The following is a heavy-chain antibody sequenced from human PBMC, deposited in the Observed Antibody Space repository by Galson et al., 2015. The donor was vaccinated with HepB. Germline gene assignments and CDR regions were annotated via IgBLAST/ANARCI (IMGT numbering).Heavy chain of an antibody. V-gene: IGHV5-10-1*01. CDR3: ARHMGDYEDYYYGMDV. D-gene: IGHD4-17*01. CDR2: IDPSDSYT. Sequence: QSGAEVKKPGESLRISCKGSGYSFTSYWISWVRQMPGKGLEWMGRIDPSDSYTNYSPSFQGHVTISADKSISTAYLQWSSLKASDTAMYYCARHMGDYEDYYYGMDVWGQGTTVTVSS. J-gene: IGHJ6*02. CDR1: GYSFTSYW.